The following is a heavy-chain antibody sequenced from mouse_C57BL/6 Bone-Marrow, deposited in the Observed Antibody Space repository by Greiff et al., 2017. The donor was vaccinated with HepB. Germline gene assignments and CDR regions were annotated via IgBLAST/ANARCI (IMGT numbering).Heavy chain of an antibody. CDR1: GYTFTSYW. CDR2: IYPGSGST. V-gene: IGHV1-55*01. CDR3: AREEVLWLRRARFAY. D-gene: IGHD2-2*01. J-gene: IGHJ3*01. Sequence: QVQLQQPGAELVKPGASVKMSCKASGYTFTSYWITWVKQRPGQGLEWIGDIYPGSGSTNYNEKFKSKATLTVDTSSSTAYMQLSSLTSEDSAVYYCAREEVLWLRRARFAYWGQGTLVTVSA.